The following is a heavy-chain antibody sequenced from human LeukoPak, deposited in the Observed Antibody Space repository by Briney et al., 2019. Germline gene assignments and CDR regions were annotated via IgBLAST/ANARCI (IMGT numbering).Heavy chain of an antibody. J-gene: IGHJ4*02. CDR2: ISAYNGNT. CDR3: ATPSGYSSSWSFDY. Sequence: ASVKVSCKASGGTFSSYGISWVRQAPGQGLEWMGWISAYNGNTNYAQKLQGRVTMTTDTSTSTAYMELRSLRSDDTAVYYRATPSGYSSSWSFDYWGQGTLVTVSS. D-gene: IGHD6-13*01. V-gene: IGHV1-18*01. CDR1: GGTFSSYG.